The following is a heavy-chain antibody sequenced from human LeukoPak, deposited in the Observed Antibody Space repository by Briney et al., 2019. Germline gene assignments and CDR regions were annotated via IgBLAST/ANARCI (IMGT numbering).Heavy chain of an antibody. CDR1: GFTFSSYS. V-gene: IGHV3-21*01. J-gene: IGHJ4*02. D-gene: IGHD2-21*02. CDR2: ISSSSSYI. CDR3: ARMGGLLFGSHNDY. Sequence: GGSLRLSCAASGFTFSSYSMNWVRQAPGKGLEWVSSISSSSSYIYYADSVKGRFTISRDNAKNSLYLQMNSLRAEDTAVYYCARMGGLLFGSHNDYWGQGTLVTVSS.